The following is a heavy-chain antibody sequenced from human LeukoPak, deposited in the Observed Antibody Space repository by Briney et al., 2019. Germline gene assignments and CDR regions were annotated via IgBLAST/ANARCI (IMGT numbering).Heavy chain of an antibody. CDR1: GGSISSHY. V-gene: IGHV3-23*01. Sequence: ETLSLTCAVSGGSISSHYWSWVRQAPGKGLEWVSAISGSGFTTYYADSVKGRFTISRDNSKSTLYLQMNSLRAEDTAIYYCAREDDCSGGGCYYHFDYWGQGTLVTVSS. D-gene: IGHD2-15*01. CDR3: AREDDCSGGGCYYHFDY. CDR2: ISGSGFTT. J-gene: IGHJ4*02.